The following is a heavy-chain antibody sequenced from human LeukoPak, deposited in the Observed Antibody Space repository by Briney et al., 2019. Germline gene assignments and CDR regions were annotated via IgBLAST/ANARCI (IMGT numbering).Heavy chain of an antibody. V-gene: IGHV1-8*03. J-gene: IGHJ5*02. Sequence: VASVKVSCKASGYTFTNFDINWVRQATGQGLEWMGWMNPNTGNAGYAQKFQDRVTITWDASISTAYMDLSSLRSDDTAVYYCARDRQLDAESWFDPWGQGTLVTVSS. D-gene: IGHD1-1*01. CDR2: MNPNTGNA. CDR1: GYTFTNFD. CDR3: ARDRQLDAESWFDP.